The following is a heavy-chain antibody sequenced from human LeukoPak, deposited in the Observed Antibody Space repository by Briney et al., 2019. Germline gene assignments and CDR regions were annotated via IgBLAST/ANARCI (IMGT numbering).Heavy chain of an antibody. CDR3: ARDRYCSGGSCLVRSDAFDI. J-gene: IGHJ3*02. CDR2: INHSGST. Sequence: SETLSLTCAVYGGSFSGYYWSWIRQPPGKGLEWIGEINHSGSTNYNPSLKSRVTISVDTSKNQFSLKLSSVTAADTAVYYCARDRYCSGGSCLVRSDAFDIWGQGTMVTVSS. D-gene: IGHD2-15*01. CDR1: GGSFSGYY. V-gene: IGHV4-34*01.